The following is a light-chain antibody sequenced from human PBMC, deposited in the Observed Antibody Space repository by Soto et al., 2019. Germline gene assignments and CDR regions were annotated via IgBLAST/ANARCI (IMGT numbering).Light chain of an antibody. CDR1: SSDVGGYNY. CDR2: DVT. Sequence: QSVLTQPASVSGSPGQSIAISCTGTSSDVGGYNYVSWYQQHPGKAPKLMIYDVTTRPSGVSNRFSGSKSGNTAALTISGLQAEDEADYYCSSYTSDTTRVFGTGTKVTVL. CDR3: SSYTSDTTRV. J-gene: IGLJ1*01. V-gene: IGLV2-14*03.